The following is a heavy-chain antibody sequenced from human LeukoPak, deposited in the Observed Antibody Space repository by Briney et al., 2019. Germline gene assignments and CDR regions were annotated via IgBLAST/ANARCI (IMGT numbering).Heavy chain of an antibody. CDR3: AREGGTLGYCSSTSCSALDY. CDR1: GYTFTGYY. CDR2: INPNRGGT. J-gene: IGHJ4*02. V-gene: IGHV1-2*02. Sequence: ASVKVSCKASGYTFTGYYMHWVRQAPGQGLEWMGWINPNRGGTNYAQKFQGRVTMTRDTSISTAYMELSRLRSDDTAVYYCAREGGTLGYCSSTSCSALDYWGQGTLVTVSS. D-gene: IGHD2-2*01.